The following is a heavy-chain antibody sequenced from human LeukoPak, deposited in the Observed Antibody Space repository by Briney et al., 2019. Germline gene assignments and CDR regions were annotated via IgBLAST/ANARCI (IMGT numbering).Heavy chain of an antibody. CDR2: ISGSGGST. J-gene: IGHJ5*02. Sequence: GGSLRLSCAASGFTFSSYAMSWVRQAPGKGLEWVSAISGSGGSTYYAASVTGRSTISSANSRNTLYLQRNSLRAEDTAVYYCARRIAAADWFDPWGQVTLVTVAS. D-gene: IGHD6-13*01. CDR3: ARRIAAADWFDP. V-gene: IGHV3-23*01. CDR1: GFTFSSYA.